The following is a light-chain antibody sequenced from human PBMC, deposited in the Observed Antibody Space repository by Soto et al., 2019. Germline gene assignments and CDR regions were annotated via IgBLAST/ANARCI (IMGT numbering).Light chain of an antibody. CDR1: TSNIGSDF. CDR3: SAWDDSLSAYV. J-gene: IGLJ1*01. Sequence: QSVLTQPPSASGTPGQRVTISCSGSTSNIGSDFVYWYQQLPGTAPKLLIYHNYQRPSGVPDRFAGSKSVTSGSLAISDLRSEDDADYYCSAWDDSLSAYVFGAGTKVTVL. V-gene: IGLV1-47*01. CDR2: HNY.